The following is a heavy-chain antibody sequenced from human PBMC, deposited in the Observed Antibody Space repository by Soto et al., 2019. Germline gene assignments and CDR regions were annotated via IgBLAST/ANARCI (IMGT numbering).Heavy chain of an antibody. CDR3: ARIYSSSPGGYYYYGMDV. CDR2: IYYSGST. V-gene: IGHV4-59*01. CDR1: GASISSYY. Sequence: ETLSLTCPVSGASISSYYWSWIRQPPGKGLEWIGYIYYSGSTNYNPSLKSRVTISVDTSKNQFSLKLSSVTDADTAVYYCARIYSSSPGGYYYYGMDVWGQGTKVTVYS. D-gene: IGHD6-6*01. J-gene: IGHJ6*02.